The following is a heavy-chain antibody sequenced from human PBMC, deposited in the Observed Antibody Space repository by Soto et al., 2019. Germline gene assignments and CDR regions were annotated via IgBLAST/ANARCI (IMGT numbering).Heavy chain of an antibody. V-gene: IGHV1-46*01. CDR3: ARDRGAGYDSSGYYLGY. Sequence: GASVKVSCKASGYTFTSYYMHWVRQAPGQGLEWMGIINPSGGSTSYAQKFQGRATMTRDTSTSTVYMELSSLRSEDTAVYYCARDRGAGYDSSGYYLGYWGQGTLVTVSS. D-gene: IGHD3-22*01. CDR2: INPSGGST. CDR1: GYTFTSYY. J-gene: IGHJ4*02.